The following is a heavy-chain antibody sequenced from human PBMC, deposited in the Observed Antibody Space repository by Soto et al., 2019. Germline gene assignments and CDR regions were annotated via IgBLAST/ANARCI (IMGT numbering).Heavy chain of an antibody. CDR1: GGSFSGYS. J-gene: IGHJ6*02. CDR3: ARARFDSWSHIYYGLDV. D-gene: IGHD3-3*01. V-gene: IGHV4-34*01. CDR2: IDHSGST. Sequence: QVQLQQWGAGLLKPSETLFLTCSVYGGSFSGYSWTWLRQSPGKGLEWIGEIDHSGSTDYNPALKSRVTMSVDTSKNQFSLRVSSVTAADTAVYYCARARFDSWSHIYYGLDVWGQGTTVTVSS.